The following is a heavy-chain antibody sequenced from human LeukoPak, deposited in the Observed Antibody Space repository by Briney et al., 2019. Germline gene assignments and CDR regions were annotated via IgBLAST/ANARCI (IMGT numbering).Heavy chain of an antibody. J-gene: IGHJ4*02. CDR1: GFTFDDYA. CDR2: ISWNSGSI. CDR3: APTVVTKDGDY. Sequence: SLRLSCAASGFTFDDYAMHWVRQAPGKGLEWVSGISWNSGSIGYADSVKGRFTISRDNAKNSLYLQMNSLRAEDTAVYYCAPTVVTKDGDYWGQGTLVTVSS. D-gene: IGHD3-22*01. V-gene: IGHV3-9*01.